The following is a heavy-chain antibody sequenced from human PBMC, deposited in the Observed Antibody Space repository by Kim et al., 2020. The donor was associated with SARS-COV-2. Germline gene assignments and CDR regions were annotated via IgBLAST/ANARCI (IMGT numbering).Heavy chain of an antibody. CDR3: VRRAVLRYFDWSYYYYG. J-gene: IGHJ6*01. Sequence: SETLSLTCTVSGGSISSSSYYWGWIRQPPGKGLEWIGSIYYSGSTYYNPSLKSRVTISVDTSKNQFSLKLSSVTAADTAVYYCVRRAVLRYFDWSYYYYG. CDR1: GGSISSSSYY. V-gene: IGHV4-39*01. D-gene: IGHD3-9*01. CDR2: IYYSGST.